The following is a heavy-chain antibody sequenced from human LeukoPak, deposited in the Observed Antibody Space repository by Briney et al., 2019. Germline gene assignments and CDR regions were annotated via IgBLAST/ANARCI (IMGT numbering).Heavy chain of an antibody. Sequence: GGSLRLSCAASGFTFNNAWMSWVRQAPGKGLEWVGRIKSKADGGTTDYAAPVKGRFTISRDDSKNTLYLQMDSLKTEDTAVYFCTTLYYDFWTDHQNCFDNWGQGTLVTVSS. CDR2: IKSKADGGTT. D-gene: IGHD3/OR15-3a*01. J-gene: IGHJ4*02. V-gene: IGHV3-15*01. CDR3: TTLYYDFWTDHQNCFDN. CDR1: GFTFNNAW.